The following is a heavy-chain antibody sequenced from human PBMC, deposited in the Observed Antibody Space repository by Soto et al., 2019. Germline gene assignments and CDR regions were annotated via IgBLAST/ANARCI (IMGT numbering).Heavy chain of an antibody. CDR1: GGSFSGYY. CDR3: ARADRTLVTSYSLDV. CDR2: INHSGST. Sequence: TSETLSLTCAVYGGSFSGYYWSWIRQPPGKGLEWIGEINHSGSTNYNPSLKSRVTISVDTSKNQFSLKLSSVTDADTAAYYCARADRTLVTSYSLDVWGQGTTVTVSS. D-gene: IGHD2-21*02. J-gene: IGHJ6*02. V-gene: IGHV4-34*01.